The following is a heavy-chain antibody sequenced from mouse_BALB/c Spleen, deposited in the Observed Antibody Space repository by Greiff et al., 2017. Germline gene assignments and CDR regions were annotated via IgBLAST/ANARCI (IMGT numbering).Heavy chain of an antibody. Sequence: VKLVESGAELARPGASVKMSCKASGYTFTSYTMHWVKQRPGQGLEWIGYINPSSGYTNYNQKFKDKATLTADKSSSTAYMQLSSLTSEDSAVYYCARHYYGSPMDYWGQGTSVTVSS. CDR3: ARHYYGSPMDY. CDR2: INPSSGYT. CDR1: GYTFTSYT. D-gene: IGHD1-1*01. V-gene: IGHV1-4*01. J-gene: IGHJ4*01.